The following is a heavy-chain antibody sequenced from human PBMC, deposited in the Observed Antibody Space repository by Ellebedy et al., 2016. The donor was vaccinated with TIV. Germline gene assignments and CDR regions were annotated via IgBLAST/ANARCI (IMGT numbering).Heavy chain of an antibody. V-gene: IGHV3-23*01. J-gene: IGHJ4*02. D-gene: IGHD3-10*01. Sequence: GGSLRLSCAASGFTFNNSAMSWVRQAPGKWLEWVSAISGSGAGTYYADSVKGRFTISRDNSKNTLYLPMDSLNSEDTAVYYCAKGGDASLIDYWGQGTLVTVSS. CDR2: ISGSGAGT. CDR1: GFTFNNSA. CDR3: AKGGDASLIDY.